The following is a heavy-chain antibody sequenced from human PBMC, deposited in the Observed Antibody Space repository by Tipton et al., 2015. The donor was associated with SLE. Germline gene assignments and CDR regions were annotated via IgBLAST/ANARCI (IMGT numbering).Heavy chain of an antibody. D-gene: IGHD6-6*01. V-gene: IGHV4-4*02. CDR3: ASRLAARRDTCCDS. CDR2: IYHSGST. J-gene: IGHJ5*01. Sequence: GLVKPSETLSLTCAVSGGSISSSNWWSWVRQPPGKGLEWIGEIYHSGSTNYNPSLKSRVTISVDKSKNQFSLKLTSVTAADTALYYCASRLAARRDTCCDSWGQGTLVTVSS. CDR1: GGSISSSNW.